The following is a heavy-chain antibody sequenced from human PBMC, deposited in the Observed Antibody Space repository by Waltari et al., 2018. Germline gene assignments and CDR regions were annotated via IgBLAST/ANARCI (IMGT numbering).Heavy chain of an antibody. V-gene: IGHV3-23*01. CDR1: GFTFSSYA. J-gene: IGHJ4*02. D-gene: IGHD3-3*01. CDR3: GAFGVVIRGGDY. Sequence: EVQLLESGGGLVQPGGSLRLSCAASGFTFSSYAMSWVRQAPGQGLAWVSAISGSGGRTYYADSVKGRFTISRDNSKNTLYLQMNSLRAEDTAVYYCGAFGVVIRGGDYWGQGTLVTVSS. CDR2: ISGSGGRT.